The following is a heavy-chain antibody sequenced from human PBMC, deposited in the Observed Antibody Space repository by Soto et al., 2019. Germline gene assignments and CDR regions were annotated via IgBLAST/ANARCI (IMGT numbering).Heavy chain of an antibody. CDR2: INHSGTT. V-gene: IGHV4-34*01. CDR3: ARGRGFDP. Sequence: SETLSLTCAFYCGSFSGHYWNWIRQPPGKGLEWIGEINHSGTTNYNASLKSRVTISLDTSKNELLLKLSSVTAADTAVYYCARGRGFDPWGQGTLVTVS. CDR1: CGSFSGHY. J-gene: IGHJ5*02.